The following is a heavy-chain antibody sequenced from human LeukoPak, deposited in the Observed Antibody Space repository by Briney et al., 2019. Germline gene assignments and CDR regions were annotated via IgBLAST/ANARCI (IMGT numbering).Heavy chain of an antibody. V-gene: IGHV3-48*01. Sequence: QPGGSLRLSCAASGFTFRSYSMNWVRQAPGKGLEWVSYISSSSSTIYYADSVKGRFTISRDNAKNSLYLQMNSLRAEDTAVYYCARGPLIAAAGTWWGQGTLVTVSS. D-gene: IGHD6-13*01. J-gene: IGHJ4*02. CDR2: ISSSSSTI. CDR1: GFTFRSYS. CDR3: ARGPLIAAAGTW.